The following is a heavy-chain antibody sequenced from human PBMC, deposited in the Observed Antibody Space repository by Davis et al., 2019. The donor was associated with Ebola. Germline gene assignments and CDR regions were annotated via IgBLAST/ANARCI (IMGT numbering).Heavy chain of an antibody. D-gene: IGHD3-10*01. V-gene: IGHV3-30*18. J-gene: IGHJ6*04. CDR1: GFTFSSYG. CDR2: ISYDGSNK. Sequence: GGFLRLSCAASGFTFSSYGMHWVRQAPGKGLEWVAVISYDGSNKYYADSVKGRFTISRDNSKNTLYLQMNSLRAEDTAVYYCAKDGLTMVRGEYYYYGMDVWGKGTTVTVSS. CDR3: AKDGLTMVRGEYYYYGMDV.